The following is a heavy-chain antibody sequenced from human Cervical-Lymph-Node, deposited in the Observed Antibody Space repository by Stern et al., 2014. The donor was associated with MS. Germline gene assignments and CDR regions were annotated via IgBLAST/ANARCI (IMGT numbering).Heavy chain of an antibody. Sequence: QVQLVQSGPGLVKPSETLSLTCTVSGGSISSYYWSWIRQPAGGGLEWIGHIYTSGNTNYSPSLKSRVTLSVDTSNNQFSLKLSPVTAADTAVYYCARVTYCGGDCYSEDYWGQGTLVTVSS. V-gene: IGHV4-4*07. CDR1: GGSISSYY. CDR2: IYTSGNT. D-gene: IGHD2-21*02. CDR3: ARVTYCGGDCYSEDY. J-gene: IGHJ4*02.